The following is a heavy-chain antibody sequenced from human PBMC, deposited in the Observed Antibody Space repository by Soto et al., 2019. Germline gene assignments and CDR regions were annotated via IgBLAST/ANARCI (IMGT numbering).Heavy chain of an antibody. CDR2: IYYSGST. D-gene: IGHD3-22*01. CDR3: AREDEPDYYDSSGTRNWFDP. V-gene: IGHV4-30-4*01. CDR1: GGSISSGDYY. Sequence: SETLSLTCTVSGGSISSGDYYWSWIRQPPGKGLEWIGDIYYSGSTYYNPSLKSRVTISVDTSKNQFSLKLSSATAADTAVYYCAREDEPDYYDSSGTRNWFDPWGKGTLVTVSS. J-gene: IGHJ5*02.